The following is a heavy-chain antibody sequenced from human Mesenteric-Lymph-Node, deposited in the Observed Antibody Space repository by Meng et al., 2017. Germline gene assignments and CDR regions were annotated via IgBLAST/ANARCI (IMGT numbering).Heavy chain of an antibody. J-gene: IGHJ6*02. CDR1: GFTFSSYW. D-gene: IGHD6-19*01. CDR3: AKDSSGTWGYYYYYGMDV. CDR2: IKQDGSEK. V-gene: IGHV3-7*03. Sequence: GESLKISCAASGFTFSSYWMSWVRQAPGKGLEWVANIKQDGSEKYYVDSVKGRFTISRDNSKNSLYLQMNSLRAEDTALYYCAKDSSGTWGYYYYYGMDVWGQGTTVTVSS.